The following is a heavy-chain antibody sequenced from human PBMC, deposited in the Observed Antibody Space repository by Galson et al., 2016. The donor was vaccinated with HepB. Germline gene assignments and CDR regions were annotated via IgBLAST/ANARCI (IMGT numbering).Heavy chain of an antibody. J-gene: IGHJ6*02. V-gene: IGHV3-53*04. Sequence: SLRLSCAASGFTVSRNYMTWVRQAPGKGLEWVSVIYSADTGGTTYYADSVKGRFTISRHNSKNTLYLQMNCLRHEDTAVYYCARAYDFWSGRYYYAMDVWGQGTTVTVS. CDR3: ARAYDFWSGRYYYAMDV. CDR2: IYSADTGGTT. D-gene: IGHD3-3*01. CDR1: GFTVSRNY.